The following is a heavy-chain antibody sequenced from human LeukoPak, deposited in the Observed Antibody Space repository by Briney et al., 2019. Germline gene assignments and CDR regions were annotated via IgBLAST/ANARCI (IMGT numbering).Heavy chain of an antibody. D-gene: IGHD6-19*01. CDR2: INHSGST. CDR1: GGSFSGYY. CDR3: ARDRKWLVRSNWFDP. J-gene: IGHJ5*02. Sequence: SETLSLTCAVYGGSFSGYYWSWIRQPPGKGLEWIGEINHSGSTNYNPSLKSRVTISVDTSKNQFSLKLSSVTAADTAVYYCARDRKWLVRSNWFDPWGQGTLVTVSS. V-gene: IGHV4-34*01.